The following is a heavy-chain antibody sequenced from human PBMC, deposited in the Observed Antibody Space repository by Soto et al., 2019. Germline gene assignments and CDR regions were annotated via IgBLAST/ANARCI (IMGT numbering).Heavy chain of an antibody. Sequence: EVQLVESGGGLVQPGGSLRLSCAASGFTFSSYSMNWVRQAPGKGLACVSYISSNSSTIYYADSVKGLFTISRDNAKNSLYLQMNILRDVDTAVYYCARVSYSSWGPYFDYWGQGTLVTVSS. V-gene: IGHV3-48*02. CDR2: ISSNSSTI. CDR3: ARVSYSSWGPYFDY. CDR1: GFTFSSYS. D-gene: IGHD6-19*01. J-gene: IGHJ4*02.